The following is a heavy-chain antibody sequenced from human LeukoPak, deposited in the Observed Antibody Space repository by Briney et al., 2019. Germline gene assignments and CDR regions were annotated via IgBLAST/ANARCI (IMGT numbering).Heavy chain of an antibody. CDR1: GFTFSSYA. V-gene: IGHV3-30-3*01. D-gene: IGHD1-26*01. CDR2: ISSDGNTQ. Sequence: GGSLRLSCAASGFTFSSYAMYWVRQAPGKGLDWAAVISSDGNTQYYADSVEGRFTISRDNSNNTLYLQMNSLRADDTAIYYCARRRIVGSTDDAFDIWGQGTMVTVSS. CDR3: ARRRIVGSTDDAFDI. J-gene: IGHJ3*02.